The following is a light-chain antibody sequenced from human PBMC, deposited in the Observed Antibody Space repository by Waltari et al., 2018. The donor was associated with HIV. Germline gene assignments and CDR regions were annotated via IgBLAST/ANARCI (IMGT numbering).Light chain of an antibody. CDR1: QSVSTY. J-gene: IGKJ5*01. V-gene: IGKV3-11*01. CDR3: HQRSNWPIT. Sequence: EIVLTQSPATLSLSPGERATLSCRASQSVSTYLAWYQQKPGQAPMLLIYGASSRATGIPARFSGSGSGTDFTLTISSLEPGDVGVYYCHQRSNWPITFGQGTRLEIK. CDR2: GAS.